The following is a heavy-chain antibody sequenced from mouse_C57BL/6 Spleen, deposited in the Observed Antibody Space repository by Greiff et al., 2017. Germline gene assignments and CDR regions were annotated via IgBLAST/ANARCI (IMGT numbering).Heavy chain of an antibody. CDR2: IWSGGST. J-gene: IGHJ2*01. V-gene: IGHV2-2*01. CDR1: GFSLTSYG. Sequence: QVQLQQSGPGLVQPSQSLSITCTVSGFSLTSYGVHWVRQSPGKGLEWLGVIWSGGSTDYNAAFIFRLSISKDNSKSQVFFKMNSLQADDTAIYYCARGGFYYFDYWGQGTTLTVSS. CDR3: ARGGFYYFDY.